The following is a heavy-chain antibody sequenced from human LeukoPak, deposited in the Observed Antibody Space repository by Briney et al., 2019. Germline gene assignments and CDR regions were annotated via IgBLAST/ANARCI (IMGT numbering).Heavy chain of an antibody. CDR2: INPNSGGT. CDR3: ATGYCSGGSCRGGAFDI. V-gene: IGHV1-2*02. CDR1: GYTFTGYY. D-gene: IGHD2-15*01. J-gene: IGHJ3*02. Sequence: ASVKVSCKASGYTFTGYYMHWVRQAPGQGLEWMGWINPNSGGTNYAQKFQGRVTMTRDMSTSTVYMELSSLRSEDTAVYYCATGYCSGGSCRGGAFDIWGQGTMVTVSS.